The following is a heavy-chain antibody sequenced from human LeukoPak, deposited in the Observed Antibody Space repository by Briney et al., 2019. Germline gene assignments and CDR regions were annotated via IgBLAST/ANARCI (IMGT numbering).Heavy chain of an antibody. CDR1: GFTFKSYH. Sequence: GGSLRLSCVASGFTFKSYHTNWVRQAPGKGLEWLSGITSGASVIYYADSVKGRFTISRDDAKNSVFLQMSGLTVDDTAVYYCARKRLADLGDDTSFGGTPFDSWGQGTLVIVSS. CDR3: ARKRLADLGDDTSFGGTPFDS. V-gene: IGHV3-48*03. CDR2: ITSGASVI. D-gene: IGHD3-16*01. J-gene: IGHJ4*02.